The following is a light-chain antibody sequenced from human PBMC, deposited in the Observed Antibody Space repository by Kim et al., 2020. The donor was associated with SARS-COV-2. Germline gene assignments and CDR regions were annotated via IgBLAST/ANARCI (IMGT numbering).Light chain of an antibody. CDR1: QSVSSN. CDR3: QQYNNWPIT. V-gene: IGKV3-15*01. J-gene: IGKJ5*01. CDR2: GAS. Sequence: VSPGERAPLSCRASQSVSSNLSWYPQKPRQAPRLLIYGASTRATGIPARVSGSGSGTEFTLTISSLQSEDFAVYYCQQYNNWPITFGQGTRLEIK.